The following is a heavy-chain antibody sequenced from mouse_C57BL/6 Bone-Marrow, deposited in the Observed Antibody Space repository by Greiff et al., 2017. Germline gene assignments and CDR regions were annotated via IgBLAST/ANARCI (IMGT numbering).Heavy chain of an antibody. J-gene: IGHJ2*01. CDR3: ASTVVATGYFDY. CDR1: GYTFTSYW. V-gene: IGHV1-55*01. Sequence: VQLQQPAAELVKPGASVKMSCKASGYTFTSYWITWVKQRPGQGLEWIGDIYPGSGSTNYNEKFKSKATLTVDTSSSTAYMQLSSLTSEDSAVYYCASTVVATGYFDYWGQGTTLTVSS. CDR2: IYPGSGST. D-gene: IGHD1-1*01.